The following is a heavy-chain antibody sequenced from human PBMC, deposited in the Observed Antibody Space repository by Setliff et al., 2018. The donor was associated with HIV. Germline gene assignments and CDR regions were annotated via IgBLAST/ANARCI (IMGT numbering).Heavy chain of an antibody. J-gene: IGHJ4*02. CDR1: GDSISSSRSF. Sequence: ETLSLTCTVSGDSISSSRSFWGWIRQSPGKGLEWIGSIYFSGSVFYNPSLNSRVIISIDTSRNQFSLKLSSVTGADTAVYYCARVSSVIELQGGDYGVLGSWGQGMLVTVSS. D-gene: IGHD4-17*01. V-gene: IGHV4-39*07. CDR2: IYFSGSV. CDR3: ARVSSVIELQGGDYGVLGS.